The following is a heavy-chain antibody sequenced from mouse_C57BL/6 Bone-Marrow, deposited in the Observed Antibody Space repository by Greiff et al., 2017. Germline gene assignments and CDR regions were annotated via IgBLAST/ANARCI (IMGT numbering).Heavy chain of an antibody. V-gene: IGHV5-6*01. D-gene: IGHD3-2*02. J-gene: IGHJ2*01. CDR3: TRQLRLRDYFAY. CDR2: ISSGGSYT. Sequence: EVQLVESGGDLVKPGGSLKLSCAASGFTFSSYGMSWVRQTPDKRLEWVATISSGGSYTYYPDSVQGRFTISRAHATNTLYLQMSSLKSEDTALYYWTRQLRLRDYFAYWGQGTTLTVSS. CDR1: GFTFSSYG.